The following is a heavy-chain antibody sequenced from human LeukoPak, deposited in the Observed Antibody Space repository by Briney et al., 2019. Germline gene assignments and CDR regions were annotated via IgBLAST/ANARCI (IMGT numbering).Heavy chain of an antibody. CDR3: ARATVFRRRQLGIWFSASEV. V-gene: IGHV4-61*09. CDR2: INHSGST. D-gene: IGHD7-27*01. Sequence: SQTLSLTCTVSGGSISSGSYYWSWIRQPAGKGLEWIGEINHSGSTNYNPSLKSRVTISVDTSKNQFSLKLSSVTAADTAVYYCARATVFRRRQLGIWFSASEVWGQGTLVTVSS. J-gene: IGHJ4*02. CDR1: GGSISSGSYY.